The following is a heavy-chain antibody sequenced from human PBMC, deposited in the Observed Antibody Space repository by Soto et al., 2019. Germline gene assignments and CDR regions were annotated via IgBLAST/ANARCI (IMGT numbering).Heavy chain of an antibody. V-gene: IGHV3-33*01. D-gene: IGHD6-19*01. J-gene: IGHJ4*02. CDR2: IWYDGTNK. CDR3: ATDGPRIAVAGTYPDH. CDR1: GFTFSTYG. Sequence: GGSLRLSCAASGFTFSTYGMHWVRQSPGKGLEWLAIIWYDGTNKFYADSVKGRFTVSRDNYKNTLYLQMNGLRAEDTAVYYCATDGPRIAVAGTYPDHWGQGTLVTVSS.